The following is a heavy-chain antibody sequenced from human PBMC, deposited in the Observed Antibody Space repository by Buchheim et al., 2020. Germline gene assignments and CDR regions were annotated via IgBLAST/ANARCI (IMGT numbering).Heavy chain of an antibody. D-gene: IGHD2-15*01. CDR3: AREGEYCSGGSCSSAGFDS. Sequence: EVQLVESGGGLVQPRGSLRLSCAASGFTFSDYEMNWVRQAPGRGLEWVSYISSTGSTIYYADSVKGRFTISRDNAGNSLFLQMNSLRAEDTAVYYCAREGEYCSGGSCSSAGFDSWGQGTL. CDR1: GFTFSDYE. J-gene: IGHJ4*02. CDR2: ISSTGSTI. V-gene: IGHV3-48*03.